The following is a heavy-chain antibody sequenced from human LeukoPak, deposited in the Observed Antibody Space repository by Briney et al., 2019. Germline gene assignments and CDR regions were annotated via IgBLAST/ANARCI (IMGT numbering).Heavy chain of an antibody. D-gene: IGHD6-25*01. J-gene: IGHJ4*02. CDR1: GGSFSGYY. CDR3: ARGQRYRY. Sequence: SETLSLTCAVYGGSFSGYYWNWIRQPPGKGLEWIGEINHSGSTTYNRSLKSRVTISLDTSKNQFSLKLSSVTAADTAVYYCARGQRYRYWGQGTLVTVSS. CDR2: INHSGST. V-gene: IGHV4-34*01.